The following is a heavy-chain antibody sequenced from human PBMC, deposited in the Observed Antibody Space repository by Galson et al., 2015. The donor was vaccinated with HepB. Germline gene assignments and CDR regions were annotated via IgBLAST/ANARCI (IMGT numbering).Heavy chain of an antibody. D-gene: IGHD3-22*01. CDR3: ATGGPYYYDSSD. J-gene: IGHJ4*02. CDR2: ISATGANT. Sequence: SLRLSCADSGLTFSTFAMSWVRQAPGKGLEWVSSISATGANTYYADPVKGRFTISRDNSRNTLYLLMKRLRAEDTALYYCATGGPYYYDSSDWGQGTLVTVSS. V-gene: IGHV3-23*01. CDR1: GLTFSTFA.